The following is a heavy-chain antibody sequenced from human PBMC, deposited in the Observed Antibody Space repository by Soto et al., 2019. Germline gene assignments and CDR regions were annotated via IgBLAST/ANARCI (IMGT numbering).Heavy chain of an antibody. CDR1: GFTFTSSA. CDR3: AARMSDYYDSSGS. V-gene: IGHV1-58*01. Sequence: SVKVSCKASGFTFTSSAVQWVRQARGQRLEWIGWIVVGSGNTNYAQKFQERVTITRDMSTSTAYMELSSLRSEDTAVYYCAARMSDYYDSSGSWGQGTLVTVSS. J-gene: IGHJ5*02. CDR2: IVVGSGNT. D-gene: IGHD3-22*01.